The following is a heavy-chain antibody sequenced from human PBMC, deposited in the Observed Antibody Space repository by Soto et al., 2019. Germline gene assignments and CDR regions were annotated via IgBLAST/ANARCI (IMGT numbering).Heavy chain of an antibody. J-gene: IGHJ2*01. CDR1: GFTFSSYA. CDR3: ARDPLWGTAMVLWYFDL. D-gene: IGHD5-18*01. CDR2: ISYDGSNK. V-gene: IGHV3-30-3*01. Sequence: QVQLVESGGGVVQPGRSLRLSCAASGFTFSSYAMHWVRQSTGKGLEWVAVISYDGSNKYYADSVKGRFTISRDNSKNTLDLQMNSLRAEDTAVYYCARDPLWGTAMVLWYFDLWGRGTLVPVSS.